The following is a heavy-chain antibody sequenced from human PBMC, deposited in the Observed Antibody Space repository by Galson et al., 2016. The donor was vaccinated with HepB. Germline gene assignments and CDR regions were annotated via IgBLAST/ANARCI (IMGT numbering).Heavy chain of an antibody. V-gene: IGHV3-30*18. J-gene: IGHJ6*02. Sequence: SLRLSCAASGFTFGNHGMHWVRQAPGKGLEWVAVISYGGSNKYYAGSVKGRFTISRDDSKNRLYLQMNSLRPEDTAVYFCAKELRPPFGVILISYNMDVWGQGTTVTVSS. CDR2: ISYGGSNK. D-gene: IGHD3-3*01. CDR1: GFTFGNHG. CDR3: AKELRPPFGVILISYNMDV.